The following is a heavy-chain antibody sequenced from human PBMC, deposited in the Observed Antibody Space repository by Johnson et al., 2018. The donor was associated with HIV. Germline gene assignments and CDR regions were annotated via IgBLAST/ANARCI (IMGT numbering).Heavy chain of an antibody. D-gene: IGHD3-10*01. J-gene: IGHJ3*02. CDR2: ICGSGGST. Sequence: VQLVESGGGVVQPGRPPRLSCAASGPKFSRFPINCVRQAPAQGLERVSAICGSGGSTYFADTVKGRFTISRDNSKSTLYLQMNSLRAEDTAEYYCARGRITMVQGGIFGAFDIWGQGTMVTVSS. CDR1: GPKFSRFP. CDR3: ARGRITMVQGGIFGAFDI. V-gene: IGHV3-23*04.